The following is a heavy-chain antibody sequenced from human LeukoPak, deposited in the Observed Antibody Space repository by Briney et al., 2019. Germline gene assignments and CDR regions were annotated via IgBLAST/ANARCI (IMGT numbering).Heavy chain of an antibody. Sequence: SQTLSLTCTVSGGSISSGDYYWSWIRQPPGKGLEWIGYIYYSGSTYYNPSLKSRITISIDTSKNQFSLRLSSVTAADTAVYYCASTNCSSARCSGANWFGPWGQGTLVTVSS. J-gene: IGHJ5*02. V-gene: IGHV4-30-4*08. CDR2: IYYSGST. CDR1: GGSISSGDYY. CDR3: ASTNCSSARCSGANWFGP. D-gene: IGHD2-2*01.